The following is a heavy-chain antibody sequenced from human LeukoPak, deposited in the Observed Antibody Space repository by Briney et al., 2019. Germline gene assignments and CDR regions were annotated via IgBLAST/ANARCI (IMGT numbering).Heavy chain of an antibody. Sequence: GGSLRPSWEASGFPFTSHGMSWVRQAPGKGLEGVSGIIGGGGSTYYADSVKGRFTISRDNSKNTLYLQMNSLRAEDTAVYYCAKIAETSGIYGQGYDYWGQGTLVTVSS. J-gene: IGHJ4*02. CDR1: GFPFTSHG. CDR3: AKIAETSGIYGQGYDY. D-gene: IGHD1-26*01. V-gene: IGHV3-23*01. CDR2: IIGGGGST.